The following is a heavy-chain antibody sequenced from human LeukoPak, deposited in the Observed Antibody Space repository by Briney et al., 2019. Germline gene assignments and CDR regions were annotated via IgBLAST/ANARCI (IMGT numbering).Heavy chain of an antibody. CDR1: GFTFKTYE. CDR3: VRCYYNYGMDV. Sequence: GGSLRLSCAASGFTFKTYEMNWVRQAPGKGLEWVSYISSGGSPIYYADSVRGRFTISRDDAKSSLYLQMKSLRAEDTAIYYCVRCYYNYGMDVWGQGTTVTVSS. V-gene: IGHV3-48*03. J-gene: IGHJ6*01. CDR2: ISSGGSPI.